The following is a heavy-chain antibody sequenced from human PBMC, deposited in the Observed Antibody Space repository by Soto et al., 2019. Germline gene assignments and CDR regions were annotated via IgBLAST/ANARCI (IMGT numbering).Heavy chain of an antibody. J-gene: IGHJ4*02. CDR2: IYSGGST. V-gene: IGHV3-66*04. CDR3: ARLSLTGSPPSQDY. CDR1: GFTFSSNY. D-gene: IGHD3-9*01. Sequence: GGSLRLSCAASGFTFSSNYMSWVRQATGKGLEWVSVIYSGGSTYYADSVKGRFTISRDNSKNTLYLQMNSLRAEATAVYYCARLSLTGSPPSQDYWGQGTLVTVSS.